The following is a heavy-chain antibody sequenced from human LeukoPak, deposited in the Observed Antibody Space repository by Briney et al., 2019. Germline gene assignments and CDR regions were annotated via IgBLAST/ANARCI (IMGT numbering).Heavy chain of an antibody. CDR2: IKQDGSEK. D-gene: IGHD3-10*01. CDR1: GFTVSSNY. Sequence: PGGSLRLSCAASGFTVSSNYMSWVRQAPGKGLEWVANIKQDGSEKYYVDSVKGRFTISRDNAKNSLYLQMNSLRAEDTAVYYCASLRGAPHWGQGTLVTVSS. V-gene: IGHV3-7*01. CDR3: ASLRGAPH. J-gene: IGHJ4*02.